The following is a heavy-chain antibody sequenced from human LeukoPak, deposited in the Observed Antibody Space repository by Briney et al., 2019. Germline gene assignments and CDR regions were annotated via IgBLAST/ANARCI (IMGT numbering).Heavy chain of an antibody. Sequence: GGSLRLSCAASGFTFSSYGMHWVRQAPGTGLEWVAVIWYDGSNKQYADSVKGRFTISRDNSKNTLYLQMNSLRAEDTAVYYCVRDEAGSGRVPYYWGQGTLLTVSS. CDR1: GFTFSSYG. V-gene: IGHV3-33*01. CDR3: VRDEAGSGRVPYY. CDR2: IWYDGSNK. J-gene: IGHJ4*02. D-gene: IGHD3-10*01.